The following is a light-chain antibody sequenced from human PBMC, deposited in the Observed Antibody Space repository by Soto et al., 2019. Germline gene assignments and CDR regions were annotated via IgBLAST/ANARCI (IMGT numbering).Light chain of an antibody. V-gene: IGKV3-15*01. CDR2: DAS. CDR3: QQYNNWPRT. CDR1: QSVSTN. J-gene: IGKJ1*01. Sequence: IVMTQSPATLSVSPGKRVTLSCRASQSVSTNLAWYQQTRGQAPRLLMFDASTRATGIPARFSGSGSGTEFTLTISSLQSEDSAIYYCQQYNNWPRTFGQGTKVEIK.